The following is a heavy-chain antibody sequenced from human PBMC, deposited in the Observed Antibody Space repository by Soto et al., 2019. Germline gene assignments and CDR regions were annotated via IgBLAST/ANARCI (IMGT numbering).Heavy chain of an antibody. Sequence: GESLKISCQCSGYRFTSYWIGWVRQMPGKGLEWMGIIYPGDSDTRYSPSFQGQVTISADKSISTAYLQWSSLKASDTAMYYCARHSLAVDFFDYWGQGTLVTVPQ. J-gene: IGHJ4*02. V-gene: IGHV5-51*01. CDR1: GYRFTSYW. D-gene: IGHD6-19*01. CDR2: IYPGDSDT. CDR3: ARHSLAVDFFDY.